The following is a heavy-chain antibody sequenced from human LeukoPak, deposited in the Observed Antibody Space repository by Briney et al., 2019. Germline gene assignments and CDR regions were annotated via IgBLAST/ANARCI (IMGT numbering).Heavy chain of an antibody. V-gene: IGHV3-7*01. D-gene: IGHD3-16*02. CDR3: AKVQSGYYDYVWGSYRYSWFDP. Sequence: QPGGSLRLSCAASGFTFSSYWMTWVRQAPGKGLEWVANIKQDGSERYYMDSVKGRFTISRDNAKNSLYLQMNSLRAEDTAVYYCAKVQSGYYDYVWGSYRYSWFDPWGQGTLVTVSS. CDR1: GFTFSSYW. CDR2: IKQDGSER. J-gene: IGHJ5*02.